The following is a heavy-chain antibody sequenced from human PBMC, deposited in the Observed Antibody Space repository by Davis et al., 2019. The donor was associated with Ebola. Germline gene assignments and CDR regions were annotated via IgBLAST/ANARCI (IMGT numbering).Heavy chain of an antibody. CDR3: ARGGSIAVAGTTLDY. J-gene: IGHJ4*02. D-gene: IGHD6-19*01. Sequence: AASVKVSCKASGYTFTSYYMHWVRQAPGQGLEWMGIINPSGGSTSYAQKFQGRVTMTRDTSTSTVYMELSSLRSEDTAVYHCARGGSIAVAGTTLDYWGQGTLVTVSS. CDR2: INPSGGST. V-gene: IGHV1-46*01. CDR1: GYTFTSYY.